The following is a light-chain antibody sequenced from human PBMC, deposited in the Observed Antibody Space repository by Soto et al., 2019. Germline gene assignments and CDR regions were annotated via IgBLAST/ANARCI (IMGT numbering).Light chain of an antibody. J-gene: IGLJ3*02. V-gene: IGLV8-61*01. Sequence: QAVVTQEPSFSVSPGGTVTLTCGLSSGSVSTSHFPNWYQRTPGQPPRTLIYGTKTRSSGVPDRFSGSILGIRAALTITGAQADDESDYYCVLYVGSGIWVFGGGTKLTVL. CDR3: VLYVGSGIWV. CDR2: GTK. CDR1: SGSVSTSHF.